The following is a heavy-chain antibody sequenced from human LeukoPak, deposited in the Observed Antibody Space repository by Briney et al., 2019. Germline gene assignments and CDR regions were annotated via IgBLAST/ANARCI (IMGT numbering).Heavy chain of an antibody. D-gene: IGHD5-18*01. Sequence: GGSLRLSCAASGFTFSSYSMNWVRQAPGKGLEWVSSISSSSYIYYADSVKGRFTISRDNAKNSLYLQMNSLRAEDTAVYYCAREGGSVDTATYYYGMDVWGQGTTVTVSS. V-gene: IGHV3-21*01. CDR1: GFTFSSYS. CDR2: ISSSSYI. J-gene: IGHJ6*02. CDR3: AREGGSVDTATYYYGMDV.